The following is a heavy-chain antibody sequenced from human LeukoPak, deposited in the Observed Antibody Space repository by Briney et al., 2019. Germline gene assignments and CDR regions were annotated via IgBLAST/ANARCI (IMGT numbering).Heavy chain of an antibody. D-gene: IGHD5-18*01. CDR2: IYYSGST. J-gene: IGHJ4*02. CDR3: ARAASLPMVTPDFDY. CDR1: GGSISSYY. Sequence: SETLSLTCTVSGGSISSYYWSCIRQPPGKGLEWIGYIYYSGSTNYNPSLKSRVTISVDTSKNQFSLKLSSVTAADTAVYYCARAASLPMVTPDFDYWGQGTLVTVSS. V-gene: IGHV4-59*01.